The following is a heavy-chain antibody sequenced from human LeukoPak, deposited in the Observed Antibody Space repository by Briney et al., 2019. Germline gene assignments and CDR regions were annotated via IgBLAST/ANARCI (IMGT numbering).Heavy chain of an antibody. Sequence: PGGSLRLSWAASGFTFTNYNMTWVRQAPGKGLEGVSFISSSGNSIYDADSVKGRFTVSRDNAKSSLYLQMNSLRAEDTAVYYCARDWDGLASWGQGTLVTVSS. CDR2: ISSSGNSI. CDR1: GFTFTNYN. V-gene: IGHV3-48*01. D-gene: IGHD1-26*01. J-gene: IGHJ5*02. CDR3: ARDWDGLAS.